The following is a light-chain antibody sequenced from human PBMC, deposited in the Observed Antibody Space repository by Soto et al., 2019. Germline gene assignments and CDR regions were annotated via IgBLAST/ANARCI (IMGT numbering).Light chain of an antibody. J-gene: IGKJ1*01. CDR3: QQYNSYSWT. Sequence: DIQMTQSPSTLSASVGDRVTITCRASQSISSWLAWYQQKPGKAPKLLIYDASSLESGVPSRFSGSGSGTEFTLTISSLQPDEFATYYCQQYNSYSWTFGQGPKVEIK. CDR1: QSISSW. CDR2: DAS. V-gene: IGKV1-5*01.